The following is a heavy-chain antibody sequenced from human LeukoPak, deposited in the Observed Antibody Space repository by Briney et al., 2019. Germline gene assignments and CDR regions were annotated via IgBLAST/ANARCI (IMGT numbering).Heavy chain of an antibody. CDR2: MSPNSGNT. Sequence: QGLEWMGWMSPNSGNTGYAQKFQGRVTMTRNTSISTAYMELSSLRSEDTAVYYCASFQKQVWGQGTLVTVSS. CDR3: ASFQKQV. J-gene: IGHJ4*02. V-gene: IGHV1-8*01.